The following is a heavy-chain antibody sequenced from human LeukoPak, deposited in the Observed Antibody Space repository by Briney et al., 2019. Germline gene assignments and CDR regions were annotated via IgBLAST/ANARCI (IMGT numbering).Heavy chain of an antibody. V-gene: IGHV3-21*01. CDR3: TSELGIVGGRRNDC. CDR2: ISSRSDFI. D-gene: IGHD1-26*01. CDR1: GFTFNIYA. Sequence: GGSLRLSCAASGFTFNIYAMNWVRQAPGKGLEWVASISSRSDFIAYADSVRGRFTISRDNAKNSLSLQMNSLRADDTGLYYCTSELGIVGGRRNDCWGQGTLVTVSS. J-gene: IGHJ4*02.